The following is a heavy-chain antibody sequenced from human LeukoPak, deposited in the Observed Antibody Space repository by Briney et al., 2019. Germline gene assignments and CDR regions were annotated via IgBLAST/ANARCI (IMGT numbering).Heavy chain of an antibody. V-gene: IGHV1-2*02. CDR2: INPNSGGT. CDR1: GFTFTAYH. CDR3: ARDIWAYCGGDCYSIPGDY. J-gene: IGHJ4*02. D-gene: IGHD2-21*02. Sequence: ASVKVSCKASGFTFTAYHMHWVRQAPGQGLEWMGWINPNSGGTNYAQKFQGRVTMTRDTSISTAYMELSRLRSDDTAVYYCARDIWAYCGGDCYSIPGDYWGQGTLVTVSS.